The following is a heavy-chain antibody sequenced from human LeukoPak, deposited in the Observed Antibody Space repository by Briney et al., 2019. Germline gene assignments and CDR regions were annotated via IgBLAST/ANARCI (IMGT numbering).Heavy chain of an antibody. J-gene: IGHJ4*02. D-gene: IGHD3-22*01. CDR2: IYYSGST. Sequence: TLSLTCTVSGGSISSDYYEWTCIRQPPGKGLEWIGYIYYSGSTYYNPSLKSRVTISVDTSKNQFSLKLSSVTAADTAVYYCARERYYYDSSGFDYWGQGTLVTVSS. CDR1: GGSISSDYYE. V-gene: IGHV4-30-4*08. CDR3: ARERYYYDSSGFDY.